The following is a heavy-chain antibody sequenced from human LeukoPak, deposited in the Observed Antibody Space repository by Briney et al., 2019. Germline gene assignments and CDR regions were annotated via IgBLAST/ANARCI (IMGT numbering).Heavy chain of an antibody. CDR2: INGAGSAT. D-gene: IGHD6-6*01. CDR1: GFTFSNYA. V-gene: IGHV3-23*01. CDR3: ASAPGSLVSIAARPYYFDS. J-gene: IGHJ4*02. Sequence: GGSLRLSCAASGFTFSNYAMSWVRQAPGKGLEWVSVINGAGSATYYAESVKGRFAISRDNSKSTLRLHINSLRAEDTAVYYCASAPGSLVSIAARPYYFDSWGQGTLVTVSS.